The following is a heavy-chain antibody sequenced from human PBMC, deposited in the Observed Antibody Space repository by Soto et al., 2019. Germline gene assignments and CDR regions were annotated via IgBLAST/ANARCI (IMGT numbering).Heavy chain of an antibody. CDR3: ARDVRSGWFGDFDY. Sequence: QVQLVQSGGEVRKPGASVKVSCKASGYIFNSYGISWVRQAPGQGLEWMGWISGYNGNIKYAQKVQGRVTMTTDTSTSTAYMELRSLRSDDTAVYYCARDVRSGWFGDFDYWGQGSLVTVSS. J-gene: IGHJ4*02. D-gene: IGHD6-19*01. V-gene: IGHV1-18*01. CDR1: GYIFNSYG. CDR2: ISGYNGNI.